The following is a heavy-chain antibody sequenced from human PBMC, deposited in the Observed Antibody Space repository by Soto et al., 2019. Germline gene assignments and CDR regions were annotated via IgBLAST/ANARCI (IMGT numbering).Heavy chain of an antibody. D-gene: IGHD3-16*02. CDR1: GYLISSGYY. Sequence: SETLSLTCSVSGYLISSGYYWGWVRQTPGKGLEWLGSIDYSGKTYKNPSLKSRVSASVDLSQNQFSLNLRSVTAADTAVYFCARDRMITFGGVIAYGMDVWGQGTTVTVSS. CDR3: ARDRMITFGGVIAYGMDV. J-gene: IGHJ6*02. CDR2: IDYSGKT. V-gene: IGHV4-38-2*02.